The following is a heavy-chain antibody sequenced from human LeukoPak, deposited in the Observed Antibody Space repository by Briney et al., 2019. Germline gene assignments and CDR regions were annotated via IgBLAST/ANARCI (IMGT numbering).Heavy chain of an antibody. J-gene: IGHJ3*02. V-gene: IGHV4-39*01. CDR2: IYYSGST. Sequence: SETLSLTCTVSGGSSSSSSYFWGWIRQPPGKGLGWIGSIYYSGSTYYNPSLKSRVTISVDTSKNQFSLKLSSVTAADTAVYYCARLNCSSTSCLGAFDIWGQGTMVTVSS. CDR1: GGSSSSSSYF. CDR3: ARLNCSSTSCLGAFDI. D-gene: IGHD2-2*01.